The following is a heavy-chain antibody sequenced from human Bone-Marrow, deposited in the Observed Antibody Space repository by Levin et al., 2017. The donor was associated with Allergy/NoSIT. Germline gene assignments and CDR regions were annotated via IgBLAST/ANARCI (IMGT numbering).Heavy chain of an antibody. D-gene: IGHD6-6*01. CDR2: IYPGDSDT. V-gene: IGHV5-51*01. CDR1: GYSFTSYW. CDR3: ARDSSSPKRRGPFDY. J-gene: IGHJ4*02. Sequence: GESLKISCKGSGYSFTSYWIGWVRQMPGKGLEWMGIIYPGDSDTRYSPSFQGQVTISADKSISTAYLQWSSLKASDTAMYYCARDSSSPKRRGPFDYWGQGTLVTVSS.